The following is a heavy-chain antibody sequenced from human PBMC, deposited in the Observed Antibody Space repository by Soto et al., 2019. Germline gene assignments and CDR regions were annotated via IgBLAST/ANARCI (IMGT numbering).Heavy chain of an antibody. CDR2: IQSGGPT. J-gene: IGHJ6*04. Sequence: GSLRLSCAASGFTVSSKYMSWVRQAPGKGLEWVSLIQSGGPTYYADSVKGRFTISRDTSENTLHLQMDSLRAEDTAVYYCARDDVLCDGGRCYGVPLDVWAKGPRSPSPQ. CDR3: ARDDVLCDGGRCYGVPLDV. CDR1: GFTVSSKY. D-gene: IGHD2-15*01. V-gene: IGHV3-66*01.